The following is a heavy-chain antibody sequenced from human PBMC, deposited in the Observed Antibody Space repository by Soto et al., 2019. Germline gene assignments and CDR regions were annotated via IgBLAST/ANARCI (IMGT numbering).Heavy chain of an antibody. CDR3: AKGPTLLDTAMVSDY. CDR1: GFTFSSYA. D-gene: IGHD5-18*01. J-gene: IGHJ4*02. CDR2: ISGSGGST. V-gene: IGHV3-23*01. Sequence: GGSLRLSCAASGFTFSSYAMSWVRQAPGKGLEWVSAISGSGGSTYYADSVKGRFTISRDNSKNTLYLQMNSLRAEDTAVYYCAKGPTLLDTAMVSDYWGQGTLVTVSS.